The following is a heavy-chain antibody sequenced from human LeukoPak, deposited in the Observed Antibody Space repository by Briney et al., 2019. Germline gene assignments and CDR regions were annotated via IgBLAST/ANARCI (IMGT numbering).Heavy chain of an antibody. CDR3: AKEERPWGSSA. Sequence: PGGSLRLSCAASGFTFSSYAMHWVRQAPGKGLEWVAVISYDGSNKYYADSVKGRFTISRDNSKNTLYLQMNSLRAEDTAVYYCAKEERPWGSSAWGQGTLVTVSS. J-gene: IGHJ5*02. CDR2: ISYDGSNK. CDR1: GFTFSSYA. D-gene: IGHD6-6*01. V-gene: IGHV3-30-3*01.